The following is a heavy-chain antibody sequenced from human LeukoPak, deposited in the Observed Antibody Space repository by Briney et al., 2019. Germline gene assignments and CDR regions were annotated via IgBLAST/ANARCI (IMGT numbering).Heavy chain of an antibody. V-gene: IGHV4-38-2*01. CDR1: GYSISSGYY. D-gene: IGHD6-6*01. J-gene: IGHJ4*02. CDR3: ARRSIPFDY. CDR2: IYHSGST. Sequence: PSETLSLTCAVSGYSISSGYYWGWIRQPPGKGLEWIGSIYHSGSTYYNPSLKSRVTISVDTSKNQFSLKPSSVTATDTAVYYCARRSIPFDYWGQGTLVTVSS.